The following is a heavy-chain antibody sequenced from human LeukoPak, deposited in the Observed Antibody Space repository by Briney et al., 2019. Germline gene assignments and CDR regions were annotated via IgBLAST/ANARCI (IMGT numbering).Heavy chain of an antibody. V-gene: IGHV3-30*18. J-gene: IGHJ4*02. CDR1: GFTFSSYG. CDR2: ISYDGSNK. D-gene: IGHD3-10*01. Sequence: GGSLRLSCAASGFTFSSYGMHWVRQAPGKGLEWVAVISYDGSNKYYADSVKGRFTISRDNSKNTLYLQMNSLRAEDTAVYYCAKDRRITMVRGVTPPNFDYWGQGTLVTVSS. CDR3: AKDRRITMVRGVTPPNFDY.